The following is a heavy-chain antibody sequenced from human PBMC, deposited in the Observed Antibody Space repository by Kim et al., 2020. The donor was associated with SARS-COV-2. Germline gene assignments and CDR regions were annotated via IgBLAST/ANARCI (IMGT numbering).Heavy chain of an antibody. CDR3: ARGDVDTVWALDI. J-gene: IGHJ3*02. D-gene: IGHD5-18*01. Sequence: GESLKISCKGSGYSFTSSWIGWVRQMPGKGLEWMGIIYPGDSDTKYSPSFQGQVTISADKSISTAYLQWSSLKASDTAMYYCARGDVDTVWALDIWGQGTLITVSS. CDR2: IYPGDSDT. V-gene: IGHV5-51*01. CDR1: GYSFTSSW.